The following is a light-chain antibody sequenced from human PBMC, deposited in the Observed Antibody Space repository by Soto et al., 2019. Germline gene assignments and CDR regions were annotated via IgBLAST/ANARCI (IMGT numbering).Light chain of an antibody. CDR3: QHRWGA. Sequence: EIVLTQSPATLSLSPGEVATLSCSASQSGSTYLAWYQQKPGQAPRLLIYDASHRSTGIPGRFSASGSGTDFTLTISILEPEDFAVSYCQHRWGAFGPGTRVDFK. J-gene: IGKJ3*01. V-gene: IGKV3-11*01. CDR2: DAS. CDR1: QSGSTY.